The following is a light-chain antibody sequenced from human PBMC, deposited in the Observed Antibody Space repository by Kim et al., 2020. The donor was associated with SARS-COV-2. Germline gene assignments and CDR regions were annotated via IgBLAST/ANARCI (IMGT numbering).Light chain of an antibody. CDR1: QSINTN. CDR3: QQYNDWPRS. Sequence: ETMMTQSPATLSVSPGERATLSCRASQSINTNLAWFQQKPGQAPSLLIEDASTRATGIPARFSGSGSGTDFTLTINGLQPEDSEVYYCQQYNDWPRSFGQGTKVDIK. J-gene: IGKJ1*01. CDR2: DAS. V-gene: IGKV3-15*01.